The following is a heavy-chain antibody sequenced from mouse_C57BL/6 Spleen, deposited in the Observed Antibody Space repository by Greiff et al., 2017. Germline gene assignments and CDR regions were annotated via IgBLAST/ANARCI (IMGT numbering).Heavy chain of an antibody. CDR1: GYTFTSYG. V-gene: IGHV1-81*01. D-gene: IGHD1-1*01. J-gene: IGHJ2*01. CDR2: IYPRSGNT. Sequence: VQLQESGAELARPGASVKLSCKASGYTFTSYGISWVKQRTGQGLEWIGEIYPRSGNTYYNEKFKGKATLTADKSSSTAYMELRSLTSEDSAVYFCARYYGSSGYYFDYWGQGTTLAVSS. CDR3: ARYYGSSGYYFDY.